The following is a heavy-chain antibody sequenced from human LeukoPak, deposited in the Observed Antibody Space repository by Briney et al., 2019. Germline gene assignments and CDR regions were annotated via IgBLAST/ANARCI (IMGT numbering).Heavy chain of an antibody. V-gene: IGHV4-59*01. CDR1: GGSISSYY. D-gene: IGHD3-10*01. Sequence: SETLSLTCTVSGGSISSYYWSWIRHPPGKGLEWIGYIYYSGSTNYNPSLKSRVTISVDTSKNQFSLKLSSVTAADTAVYYCAGGNYYGSGSSDSWGQGTLVTVSS. CDR2: IYYSGST. J-gene: IGHJ5*01. CDR3: AGGNYYGSGSSDS.